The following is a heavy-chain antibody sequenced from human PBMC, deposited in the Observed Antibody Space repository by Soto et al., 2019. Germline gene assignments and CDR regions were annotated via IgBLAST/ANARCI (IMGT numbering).Heavy chain of an antibody. CDR2: ISGSGGST. CDR3: AKDRSRGVVVVTDY. J-gene: IGHJ4*02. CDR1: GFTFRSYG. Sequence: GGSLRLSSAASGFTFRSYGLSWFRQPPGKGLEWVSAISGSGGSTYYADSVKGRFTISRDNSKNTLYLQMNSLRAEDTAVNYCAKDRSRGVVVVTDYWGQGTLVTVSS. D-gene: IGHD2-15*01. V-gene: IGHV3-23*01.